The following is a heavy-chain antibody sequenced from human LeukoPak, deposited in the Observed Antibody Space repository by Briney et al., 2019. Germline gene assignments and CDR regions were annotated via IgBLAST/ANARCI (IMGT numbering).Heavy chain of an antibody. CDR3: AREGSSGSTNYYGMDV. CDR2: INPNGGGT. J-gene: IGHJ6*02. Sequence: ASVMVSCKASGYTFTGYYMHWVRQDPGQGLEWMGWINPNGGGTKYAQNFQGRVTMTRDTSTSTAYMELSRLTSDDTAMYYCAREGSSGSTNYYGMDVWGQGTTVTVSS. CDR1: GYTFTGYY. D-gene: IGHD1-26*01. V-gene: IGHV1-2*02.